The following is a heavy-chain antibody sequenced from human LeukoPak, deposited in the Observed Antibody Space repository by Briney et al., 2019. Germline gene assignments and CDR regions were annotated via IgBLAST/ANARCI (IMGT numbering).Heavy chain of an antibody. CDR2: INSDGSST. CDR3: TRVFVGDEYSSSGY. D-gene: IGHD6-13*01. J-gene: IGHJ4*02. Sequence: PGGSLRLSCAASGFTFSRYYMHWVRQAPGKGLEWVSRINSDGSSTTYADAVKGRFTISRDNAKNTLYLQMNSLKVEDTAVYYCTRVFVGDEYSSSGYWGQGTLVTVSS. CDR1: GFTFSRYY. V-gene: IGHV3-74*01.